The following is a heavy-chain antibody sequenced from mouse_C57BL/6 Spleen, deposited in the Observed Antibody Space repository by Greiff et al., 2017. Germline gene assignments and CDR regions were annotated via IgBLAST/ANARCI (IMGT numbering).Heavy chain of an antibody. CDR2: IRLKSDNYAT. Sequence: EVMLVESGGGLVQPGGSMKLSCVASGFTFSNYWMNWVRQSPEKGLEWVAQIRLKSDNYATPYAESVKGRFTISRDDSKSIVYLRMNNLEAEDTEIYYCRTTVVAQGDYWGQGTTLTVSS. CDR1: GFTFSNYW. J-gene: IGHJ2*01. D-gene: IGHD1-1*01. CDR3: RTTVVAQGDY. V-gene: IGHV6-3*01.